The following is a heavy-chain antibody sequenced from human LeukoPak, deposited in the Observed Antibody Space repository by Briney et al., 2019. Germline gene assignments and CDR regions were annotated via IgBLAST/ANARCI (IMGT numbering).Heavy chain of an antibody. CDR1: GGTFSSYA. CDR2: IIPIFGTA. D-gene: IGHD4-11*01. Sequence: SVKVSCKASGGTFSSYAISWVRQAPGQGLEWIGGIIPIFGTANYAQKFQGRVTITTDESTSTAYLELSSMRSEDTAVYYYARNGDGVDYSNSYDAFDIWGQGTMVTVSS. V-gene: IGHV1-69*05. J-gene: IGHJ3*02. CDR3: ARNGDGVDYSNSYDAFDI.